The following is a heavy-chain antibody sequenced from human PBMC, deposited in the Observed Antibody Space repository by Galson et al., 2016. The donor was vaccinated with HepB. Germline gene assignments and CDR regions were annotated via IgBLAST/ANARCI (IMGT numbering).Heavy chain of an antibody. D-gene: IGHD3-22*01. CDR3: AKDISPQYDSSGYFTRGFMQH. V-gene: IGHV3-9*01. Sequence: SLRLSCAGSGLRFDDHAFHWVRQAPGKGLEWVAGISWNNGRIGYADSVKGRFTITRDNTNNSLHLQMKTLRPEDTALYYCAKDISPQYDSSGYFTRGFMQHWGQGTLVTVSS. CDR1: GLRFDDHA. J-gene: IGHJ1*01. CDR2: ISWNNGRI.